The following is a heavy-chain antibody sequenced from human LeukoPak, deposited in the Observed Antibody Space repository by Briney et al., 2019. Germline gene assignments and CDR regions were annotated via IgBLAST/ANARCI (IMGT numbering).Heavy chain of an antibody. D-gene: IGHD3-22*01. V-gene: IGHV3-30*02. CDR2: IRYDGSNK. Sequence: GGSLRPSCAASGFTFSSYGMHWVRQAPGKGLEWVAFIRYDGSNKYYADSVKGRFTISRDNSKNTLYLQMNSLRAEDTAVYYCAGWGPIVVITTPRYFQHWGQGTLVTVSS. J-gene: IGHJ1*01. CDR1: GFTFSSYG. CDR3: AGWGPIVVITTPRYFQH.